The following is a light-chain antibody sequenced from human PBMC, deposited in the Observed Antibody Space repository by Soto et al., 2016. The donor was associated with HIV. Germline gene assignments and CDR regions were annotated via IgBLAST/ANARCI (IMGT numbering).Light chain of an antibody. J-gene: IGKJ1*01. CDR3: MQGTHWPWT. Sequence: DVVMTQSPLSLPVTLGQTASISCRSSQSLVHSDGNIYLNWFRQRPGQPPRRLLYKVSRRDSGVPDRFSGSGSGTDFTLKISRVEAEDVGVYYCMQGTHWPWTFGQGTKVE. CDR1: QSLVHSDGNIY. V-gene: IGKV2-30*02. CDR2: KVS.